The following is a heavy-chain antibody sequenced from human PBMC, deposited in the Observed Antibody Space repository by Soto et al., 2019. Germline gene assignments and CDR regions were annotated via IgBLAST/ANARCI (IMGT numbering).Heavy chain of an antibody. CDR3: ARKHSLDYIRWGLDP. Sequence: ASVKLSCKASGYSFSDNQIHWIRRASGQGLEWMGRINPKSDDTNYAQKFQGRVTMTRDTSIDTAYLELTGLTSDDTAIYYCARKHSLDYIRWGLDPWGQGTLVTVSS. CDR2: INPKSDDT. D-gene: IGHD4-4*01. J-gene: IGHJ5*02. V-gene: IGHV1-2*02. CDR1: GYSFSDNQ.